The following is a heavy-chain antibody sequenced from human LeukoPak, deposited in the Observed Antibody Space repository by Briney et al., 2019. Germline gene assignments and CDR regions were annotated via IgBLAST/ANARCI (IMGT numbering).Heavy chain of an antibody. CDR3: AREPLGGGLGAFDY. D-gene: IGHD3-16*01. CDR1: GGSISSYY. CDR2: IYTSGST. J-gene: IGHJ4*02. V-gene: IGHV4-4*07. Sequence: SETLSLTCTVSGGSISSYYWSWIRQPAGKGLEWIGRIYTSGSTNYNPSLKSRVTMSVDTSKNQFSLKLSSVTAADTAVYYCAREPLGGGLGAFDYWGQGTLVTVPS.